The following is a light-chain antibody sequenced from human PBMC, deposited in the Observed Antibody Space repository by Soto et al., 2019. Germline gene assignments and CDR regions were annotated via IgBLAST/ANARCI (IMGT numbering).Light chain of an antibody. CDR2: GAS. CDR3: TQYKNWPPWT. J-gene: IGKJ1*01. V-gene: IGKV3D-15*01. Sequence: EIVMTQSPGTLSVSPGERATLSCSASQSVSSNLAWYQQKPGQAPRLLIYGASIRATGIPARFSGSGSGTEDTLAISSRQSEDFAVYYCTQYKNWPPWTVGQGTEVEIK. CDR1: QSVSSN.